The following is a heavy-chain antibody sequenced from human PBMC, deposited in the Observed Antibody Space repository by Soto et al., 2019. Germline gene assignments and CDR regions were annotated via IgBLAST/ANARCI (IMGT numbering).Heavy chain of an antibody. D-gene: IGHD7-27*01. Sequence: PGGSLRLSCVASGFTFSNFGVGWVRQALGKGLEWVAVIWYDGSNKYYADSVKGRFTISRDNSKNTLYLQMNSLRAEDTAVYYCARDKTGPFDYWGQGTLDTVSS. V-gene: IGHV3-33*08. CDR3: ARDKTGPFDY. CDR1: GFTFSNFG. J-gene: IGHJ4*02. CDR2: IWYDGSNK.